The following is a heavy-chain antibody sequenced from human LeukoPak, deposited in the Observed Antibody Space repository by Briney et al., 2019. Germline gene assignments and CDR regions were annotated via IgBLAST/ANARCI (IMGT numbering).Heavy chain of an antibody. CDR2: ISGSGGST. Sequence: GGSLRLSCAPSGFTFSSYAMSWVRQAPGKGLEWVSGISGSGGSTYYADSVKGRFTISRDNSKNTLYLQMNSLRAEDTAVYYCAKDQYSSGNWFDPWGQGTLVTVSS. CDR3: AKDQYSSGNWFDP. V-gene: IGHV3-23*01. D-gene: IGHD6-25*01. CDR1: GFTFSSYA. J-gene: IGHJ5*02.